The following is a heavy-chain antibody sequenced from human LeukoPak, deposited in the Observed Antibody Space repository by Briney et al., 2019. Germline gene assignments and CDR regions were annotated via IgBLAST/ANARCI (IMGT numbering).Heavy chain of an antibody. Sequence: PGKSLRLSCAASGFSSNNYAMYWVRQAPGKGLEWVALISYDGGDKYYAESMKGRITISRDNAENTLYLQMNNLRPDDTAFYFCVKEGVEYSYSYGDYWGQGTLVTVSS. CDR1: GFSSNNYA. V-gene: IGHV3-30*18. CDR3: VKEGVEYSYSYGDY. D-gene: IGHD3-16*01. CDR2: ISYDGGDK. J-gene: IGHJ4*02.